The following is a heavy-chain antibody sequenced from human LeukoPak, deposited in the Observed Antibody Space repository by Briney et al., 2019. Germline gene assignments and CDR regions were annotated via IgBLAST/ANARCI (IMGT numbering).Heavy chain of an antibody. CDR2: ISTGSSYI. CDR3: ASQRYDFYFDY. D-gene: IGHD5-12*01. CDR1: GFTFSSYS. J-gene: IGHJ4*02. V-gene: IGHV3-21*01. Sequence: GGSLRLSCAASGFTFSSYSMNWVRQAPGKGLEWVSSISTGSSYIYYADSVKGRFTISRDNAKNSLYLQMNSLRAEDTAVYYCASQRYDFYFDYWGQGTLVTVSS.